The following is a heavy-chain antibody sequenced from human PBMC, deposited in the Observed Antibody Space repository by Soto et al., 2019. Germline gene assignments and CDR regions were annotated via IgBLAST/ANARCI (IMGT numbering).Heavy chain of an antibody. CDR3: AKDVFDIVLMVYANFDY. CDR2: ISGSGGST. D-gene: IGHD2-8*01. CDR1: GFTFSSYA. Sequence: GGSLRLSCAASGFTFSSYAMSWVRQAPGKGLEWVSAISGSGGSTYYADSVKGRFTISRDNSKNTLYLQMNSLRAEDTAVYYCAKDVFDIVLMVYANFDYWGQGTLVTVSS. J-gene: IGHJ4*02. V-gene: IGHV3-23*01.